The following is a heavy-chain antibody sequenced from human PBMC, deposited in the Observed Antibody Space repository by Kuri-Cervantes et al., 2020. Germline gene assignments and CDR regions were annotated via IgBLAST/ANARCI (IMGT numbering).Heavy chain of an antibody. CDR2: IYHSGDA. D-gene: IGHD5-18*01. V-gene: IGHV4-59*12. Sequence: SETLSLTCSVSGGSMNDDYWTWLRQSPGKGLEWVAYIYHSGDAHYNPSLRSRLTISIDTSKNQFSLKLSSVTAADTAVYYCARVDGASYGFNDYWGQGTLVTVSS. CDR1: GGSMNDDY. J-gene: IGHJ4*02. CDR3: ARVDGASYGFNDY.